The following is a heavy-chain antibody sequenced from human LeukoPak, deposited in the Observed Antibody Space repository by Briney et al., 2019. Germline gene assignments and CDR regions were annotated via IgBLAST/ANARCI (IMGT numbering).Heavy chain of an antibody. CDR3: ARQLSDYYRMGV. D-gene: IGHD5-18*01. CDR2: ISSSGSTI. Sequence: GGSLRLSCAASGFTFSTYYMSWVRQAPGKGLEWVSYISSSGSTIYYTDSVKGRFTISRDNAKNSLYLQMNSLRAEDTAVYYCARQLSDYYRMGVWGQGTTVTVSS. J-gene: IGHJ6*02. V-gene: IGHV3-11*01. CDR1: GFTFSTYY.